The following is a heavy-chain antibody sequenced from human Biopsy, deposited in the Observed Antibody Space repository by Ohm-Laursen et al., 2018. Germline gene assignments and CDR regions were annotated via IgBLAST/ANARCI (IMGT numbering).Heavy chain of an antibody. Sequence: SDTLSLTCAVSGGSFSGTYWSWIRQTPGKGLEWIGEINHSGSTKYNPSFESRVTISVDTSKNQFSLNLFSVTAADAARYFCVRGEYYAYWSGARKLNYFDYWGQGTLVIVSS. CDR2: INHSGST. J-gene: IGHJ4*02. CDR1: GGSFSGTY. D-gene: IGHD3-3*01. CDR3: VRGEYYAYWSGARKLNYFDY. V-gene: IGHV4-34*01.